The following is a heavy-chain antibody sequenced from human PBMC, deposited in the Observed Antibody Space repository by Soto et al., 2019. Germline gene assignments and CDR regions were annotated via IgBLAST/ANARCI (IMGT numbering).Heavy chain of an antibody. Sequence: PSETLSLTCAASGGSISSGGYSWSWIRQPPGKGLEWIGYIYHSGSTYYNPSLKSRVTISVDRSKNQFSLKLSSVTAADTAVYYCARGYCSGGSCYGYGMDVWGQGTTVTVSS. CDR3: ARGYCSGGSCYGYGMDV. CDR2: IYHSGST. CDR1: GGSISSGGYS. J-gene: IGHJ6*02. D-gene: IGHD2-15*01. V-gene: IGHV4-30-2*01.